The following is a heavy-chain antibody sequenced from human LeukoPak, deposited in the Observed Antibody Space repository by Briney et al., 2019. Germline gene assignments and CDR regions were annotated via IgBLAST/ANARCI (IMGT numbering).Heavy chain of an antibody. CDR3: ARDGSGSQGVNWFDP. J-gene: IGHJ5*02. CDR2: INVDNDDT. D-gene: IGHD3-10*01. CDR1: GYTFNYFA. Sequence: ASVKVSCKASGYTFNYFAMHWVHQAPGQRPEWMGCINVDNDDTRYSQKFQGRVTITSDTSASTVYMELSSLRFEDTAVYYCARDGSGSQGVNWFDPWGPGTQVTVSS. V-gene: IGHV1-3*01.